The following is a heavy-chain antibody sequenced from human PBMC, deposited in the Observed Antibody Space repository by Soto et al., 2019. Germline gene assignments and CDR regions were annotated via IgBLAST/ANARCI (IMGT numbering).Heavy chain of an antibody. CDR1: GGSFSGYY. CDR2: ISSSGNA. V-gene: IGHV4-34*01. J-gene: IGHJ4*02. D-gene: IGHD1-26*01. Sequence: QVQLQQWGAGLLKPSETLSLTCAVYGGSFSGYYCSWIRQPPGMGLEWIGEISSSGNAYYNPSLKSRVTMSVDTSENQFSLRLSSVTAADTAVYYCARGVHYPFEYWGQGTLVTVSS. CDR3: ARGVHYPFEY.